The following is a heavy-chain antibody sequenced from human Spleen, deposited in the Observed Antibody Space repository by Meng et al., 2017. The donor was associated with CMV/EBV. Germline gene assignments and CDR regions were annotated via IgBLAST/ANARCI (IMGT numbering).Heavy chain of an antibody. CDR2: MSGSGDST. V-gene: IGHV3-23*01. CDR3: AKGQFFYESGGYLILDS. CDR1: LTVSKYA. D-gene: IGHD3-22*01. J-gene: IGHJ4*02. Sequence: LTVSKYAMTWVRQDPGKGLEWVSAMSGSGDSTYYSDSVKGRLTISRDNSKNTLYLRMDSLRAEDTAVYYCAKGQFFYESGGYLILDSWGQGALVTVSS.